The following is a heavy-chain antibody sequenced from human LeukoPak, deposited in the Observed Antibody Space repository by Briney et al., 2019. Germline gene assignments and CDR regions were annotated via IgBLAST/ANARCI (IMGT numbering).Heavy chain of an antibody. CDR3: ARVRDSSGYYSVGYYMDV. CDR1: GGSISSYY. D-gene: IGHD3-22*01. CDR2: IYTSGST. V-gene: IGHV4-4*07. Sequence: SETLSLTCTVSGGSISSYYWSWIRQPAGKGLEWIGRIYTSGSTNYNPSLKSRVTMSVDTSKNQFSLKLSSVTAADTAVYYCARVRDSSGYYSVGYYMDVWGQGTTVTVSS. J-gene: IGHJ6*03.